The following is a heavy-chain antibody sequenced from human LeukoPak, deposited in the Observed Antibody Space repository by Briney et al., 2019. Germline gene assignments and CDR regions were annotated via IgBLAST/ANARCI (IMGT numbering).Heavy chain of an antibody. CDR3: ARDSRRELLHAFDI. CDR2: IDYSAST. D-gene: IGHD1-26*01. Sequence: SETLSLTCTVSGGSISTYYWSWIRQPPGKGLEWITYIDYSASTNYNPSLKSRVTISVDTSKNQFSLKLNSVTAADTAVYYCARDSRRELLHAFDIWGQGTMVTVSS. CDR1: GGSISTYY. V-gene: IGHV4-59*01. J-gene: IGHJ3*02.